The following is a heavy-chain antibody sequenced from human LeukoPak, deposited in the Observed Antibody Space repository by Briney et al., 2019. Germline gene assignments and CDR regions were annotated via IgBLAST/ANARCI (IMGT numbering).Heavy chain of an antibody. V-gene: IGHV3-30*02. CDR2: IRYDGSNK. CDR1: GFTFSSYG. D-gene: IGHD5-18*01. Sequence: PGGSLRLSCAASGFTFSSYGMHWLRQAPGKGLEWVAFIRYDGSNKYYADSVKGRFTISRDNSKNTLYLQMNSLRAEDTAVYYCAKDRYSYGRGYFDYWGQGTLVTVSS. J-gene: IGHJ4*02. CDR3: AKDRYSYGRGYFDY.